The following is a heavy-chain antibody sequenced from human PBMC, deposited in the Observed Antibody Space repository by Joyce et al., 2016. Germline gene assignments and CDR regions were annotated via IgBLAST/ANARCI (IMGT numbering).Heavy chain of an antibody. Sequence: EMQLVESGGGLVQPGGSPRLSCVASGFTFSGDWMHWVRQAPGMGLVWVSRMNSDGDSASYAYSVKGRFTISRDNAKNTLYLQMNSLRAEDTAVYYCAGDSYNSGRLDPWGQGTLVTVSS. CDR2: MNSDGDSA. V-gene: IGHV3-74*01. J-gene: IGHJ5*02. CDR3: AGDSYNSGRLDP. D-gene: IGHD3-10*01. CDR1: GFTFSGDW.